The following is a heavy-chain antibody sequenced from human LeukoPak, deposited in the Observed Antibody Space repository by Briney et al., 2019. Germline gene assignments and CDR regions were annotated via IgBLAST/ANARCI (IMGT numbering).Heavy chain of an antibody. Sequence: GGSLRLSCAASGFTFSSYGMHWVRQAPGKGPEWVAAISHDGSNKCYADSVKGRFTVSRDNSKNTLYLQMNSLRAEDTAVYYCAKDGYDGSGAYIDYWGQGTLVTVPS. CDR1: GFTFSSYG. V-gene: IGHV3-30*18. D-gene: IGHD3-22*01. CDR3: AKDGYDGSGAYIDY. J-gene: IGHJ4*02. CDR2: ISHDGSNK.